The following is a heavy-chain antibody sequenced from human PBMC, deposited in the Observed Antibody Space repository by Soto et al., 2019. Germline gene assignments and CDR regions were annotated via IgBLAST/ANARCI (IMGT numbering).Heavy chain of an antibody. Sequence: SETLSLTCAVSGGSISSGGYSWSWIRQPPGKGLEWIGYIYHSGSTYYNPSLKSRVTISVDRSKNQFSLKLSSVTAADTAVYYCVRGLEGEGSSTICDRRFDHWGQGTLVTVSS. CDR1: GGSISSGGYS. D-gene: IGHD2-2*01. CDR3: VRGLEGEGSSTICDRRFDH. CDR2: IYHSGST. J-gene: IGHJ5*02. V-gene: IGHV4-30-2*01.